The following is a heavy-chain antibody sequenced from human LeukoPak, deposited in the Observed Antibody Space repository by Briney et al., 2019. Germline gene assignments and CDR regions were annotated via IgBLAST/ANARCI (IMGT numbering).Heavy chain of an antibody. CDR2: IIPIFGTA. D-gene: IGHD1-1*01. V-gene: IGHV1-69*01. J-gene: IGHJ5*02. CDR3: ARDETGTYNWFDP. Sequence: SVKVSHKASGGTFSIYAISWVRQAPGQGLEWMGGIIPIFGTANYAQKFQGRVTITADESTSTAYMELSSLRSEDTAVYYCARDETGTYNWFDPWGQGTLVTVSS. CDR1: GGTFSIYA.